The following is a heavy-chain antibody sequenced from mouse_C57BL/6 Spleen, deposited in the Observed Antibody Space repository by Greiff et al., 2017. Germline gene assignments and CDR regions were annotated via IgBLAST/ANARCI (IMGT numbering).Heavy chain of an antibody. CDR3: ARSSKDAMDY. Sequence: DVKLVESGGGLVKPGGSLKLSCAASGFTFSDYGMHWVRQAPEKGLEWVAYISSGSSTIYYADTVKGRFTISRDTAKNTLFLQMTSLRSEDTAMYYCARSSKDAMDYWGQGTSVTVSS. CDR1: GFTFSDYG. J-gene: IGHJ4*01. CDR2: ISSGSSTI. D-gene: IGHD2-5*01. V-gene: IGHV5-17*01.